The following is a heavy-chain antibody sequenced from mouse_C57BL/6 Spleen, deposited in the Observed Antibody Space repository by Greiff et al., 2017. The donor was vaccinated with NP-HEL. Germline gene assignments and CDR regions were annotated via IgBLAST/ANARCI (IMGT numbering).Heavy chain of an antibody. J-gene: IGHJ4*01. CDR1: GYTFTDYY. D-gene: IGHD1-1*01. Sequence: EVQLQQSGPELVKPGASVKISCKASGYTFTDYYMNWVKQSHGKSLEWIGDINPNNGGTSYNQKFKGKATLTVDKSSSTAYMELRSLTSEDSAVYYCARGHYGSSSRAMDYWGQGTSVTVSS. CDR3: ARGHYGSSSRAMDY. CDR2: INPNNGGT. V-gene: IGHV1-26*01.